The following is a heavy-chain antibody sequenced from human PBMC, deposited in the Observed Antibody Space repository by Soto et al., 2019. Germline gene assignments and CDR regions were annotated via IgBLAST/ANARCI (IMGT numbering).Heavy chain of an antibody. Sequence: PGGSLRLSCAASGFTFSSYAMGWVRQAPGKGLKWVSGISGSGGSTHYADSVKGRFTISRDNSKNTLYLQMNSLRAEDTAVYYCAKVYILTIIVGMYDFWGQGTLVTVSS. CDR2: ISGSGGST. J-gene: IGHJ4*02. D-gene: IGHD3-22*01. CDR3: AKVYILTIIVGMYDF. V-gene: IGHV3-23*01. CDR1: GFTFSSYA.